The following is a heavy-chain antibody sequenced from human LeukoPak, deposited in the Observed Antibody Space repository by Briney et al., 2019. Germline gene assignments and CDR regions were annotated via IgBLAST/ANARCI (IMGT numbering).Heavy chain of an antibody. J-gene: IGHJ3*02. CDR3: ARDRSDYGDPDAFDI. CDR2: IYYSGST. CDR1: GGSISSYY. Sequence: SETLSLTCTVAGGSISSYYWSWIRQPPGKGMEWIGYIYYSGSTNYNPSLKSRVTISVDTSKNQFSLKLSSVTAADTAVYYCARDRSDYGDPDAFDIWGQGTMVTVSS. D-gene: IGHD4-17*01. V-gene: IGHV4-59*01.